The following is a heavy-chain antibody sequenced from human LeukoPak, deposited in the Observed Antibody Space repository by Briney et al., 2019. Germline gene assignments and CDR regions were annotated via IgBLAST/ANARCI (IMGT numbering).Heavy chain of an antibody. J-gene: IGHJ3*02. CDR1: GILVSSNY. CDR2: IDSTGST. CDR3: ARRERLGYSYGRGTLDI. V-gene: IGHV3-66*01. D-gene: IGHD5-18*01. Sequence: GGSLRLSCVASGILVSSNYMSWVRQAPGKGLEWVSFIDSTGSTYYADSVKGRFTISRDNSRNTLYLQMNSLRVEDTAVYYCARRERLGYSYGRGTLDIWGQGTKVTVSS.